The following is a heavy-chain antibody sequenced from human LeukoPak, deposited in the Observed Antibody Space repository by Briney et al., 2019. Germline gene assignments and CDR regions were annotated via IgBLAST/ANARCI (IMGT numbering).Heavy chain of an antibody. V-gene: IGHV3-20*04. CDR1: GFTFSSYW. J-gene: IGHJ1*01. Sequence: PGGSLRLSCAASGFTFSSYWMNWVRQAPGKGLEWVSGINWNGGSTGYADSVKGRFTISRDNAKNSLYLQMNSLRAEDTALYYCARASYSSSWVPPGGYFQHWGQGTLVTVSS. D-gene: IGHD6-13*01. CDR2: INWNGGST. CDR3: ARASYSSSWVPPGGYFQH.